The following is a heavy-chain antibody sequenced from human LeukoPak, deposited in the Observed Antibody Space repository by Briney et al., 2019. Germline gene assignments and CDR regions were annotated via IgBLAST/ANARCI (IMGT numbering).Heavy chain of an antibody. D-gene: IGHD3-22*01. CDR1: GYTFTSYY. CDR2: INPSGGST. CDR3: PRPTYYYDSSGYALYYFDY. J-gene: IGHJ4*02. V-gene: IGHV1-46*01. Sequence: ASVKVSCKASGYTFTSYYMHWVRQAPGQGLEWMGIINPSGGSTSYAQKFQGRVTMTRDTSTSTVYMELSSLRSEDTAVYYCPRPTYYYDSSGYALYYFDYWGQGTLVTVSS.